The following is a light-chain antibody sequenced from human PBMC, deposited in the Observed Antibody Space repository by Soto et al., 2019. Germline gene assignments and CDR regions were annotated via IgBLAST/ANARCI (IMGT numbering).Light chain of an antibody. Sequence: QSVLTQPPSASGTPGQRVTISCSGSSSNIGSNYVYWYQQLPGTAPKLLLYRNNQRPSGVPDRFSGSKSGTSASLASSGLRSEDEADYYCAAWDDSLSGGRVVFGGGTKLTVL. CDR2: RNN. V-gene: IGLV1-47*01. CDR1: SSNIGSNY. CDR3: AAWDDSLSGGRVV. J-gene: IGLJ2*01.